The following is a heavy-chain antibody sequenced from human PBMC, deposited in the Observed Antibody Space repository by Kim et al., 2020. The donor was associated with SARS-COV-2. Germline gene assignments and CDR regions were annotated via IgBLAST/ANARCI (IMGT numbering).Heavy chain of an antibody. D-gene: IGHD3-3*01. CDR1: GFTFSSYA. CDR2: ISGSGGST. Sequence: GGSLRLSCAASGFTFSSYAMSWVRQAPGKGLEWVSAISGSGGSTYYADSVKGRFTISRDNSKNTLYLQMNSLRAEDTAVYYCARNDYDFWSGYYILLWYWGQGTLVTVSS. V-gene: IGHV3-23*01. CDR3: ARNDYDFWSGYYILLWY. J-gene: IGHJ4*02.